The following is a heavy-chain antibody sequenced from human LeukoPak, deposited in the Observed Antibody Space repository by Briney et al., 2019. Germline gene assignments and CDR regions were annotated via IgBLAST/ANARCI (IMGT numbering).Heavy chain of an antibody. V-gene: IGHV3-23*01. J-gene: IGHJ5*02. CDR1: GFTFSSYA. Sequence: GGSLRLSCAASGFTFSSYAMSWVRQAPGKGLEWVSAISGSGGSTYYADSVKGRFTISRDNSKNTLYLQMNSLRAEDTAVYYCAKDTTPDYGDYRWGDNWFDPWGQGTLVTVSS. D-gene: IGHD4-17*01. CDR2: ISGSGGST. CDR3: AKDTTPDYGDYRWGDNWFDP.